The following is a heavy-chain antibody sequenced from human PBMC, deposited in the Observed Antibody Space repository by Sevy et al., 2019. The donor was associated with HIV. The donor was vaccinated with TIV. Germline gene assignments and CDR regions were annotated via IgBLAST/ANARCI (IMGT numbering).Heavy chain of an antibody. Sequence: SETLSLTCSVYGGSFSGYYWSWIRQPPGKGLEWIGEINHSGSTNYNPSLKSRVTISVDTSKNQFSLKLSSVTAADTAVYYCASPPNYYDSSGYPYYFDYWGQGTLVTVSS. CDR3: ASPPNYYDSSGYPYYFDY. V-gene: IGHV4-34*01. CDR1: GGSFSGYY. D-gene: IGHD3-22*01. J-gene: IGHJ4*02. CDR2: INHSGST.